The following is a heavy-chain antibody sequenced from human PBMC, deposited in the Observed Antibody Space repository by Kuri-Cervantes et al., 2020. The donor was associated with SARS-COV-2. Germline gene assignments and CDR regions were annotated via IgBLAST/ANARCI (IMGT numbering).Heavy chain of an antibody. D-gene: IGHD2-2*01. CDR3: AKSPIVVVPAAIAY. CDR2: ISGSGGST. Sequence: GESLKISCAASGFTFSSYAMSWVRQAPGKGLEWVSAISGSGGSTYYADSVKGRFTISRDNSKNTLYLQMISLRAEDTAVYYCAKSPIVVVPAAIAYWGQGTLVTVSS. J-gene: IGHJ4*02. V-gene: IGHV3-23*01. CDR1: GFTFSSYA.